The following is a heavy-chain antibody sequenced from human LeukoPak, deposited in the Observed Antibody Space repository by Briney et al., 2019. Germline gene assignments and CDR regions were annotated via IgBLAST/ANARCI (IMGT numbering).Heavy chain of an antibody. V-gene: IGHV3-30*02. CDR1: GFIFSNYG. CDR3: AKDDSSGLDY. Sequence: GGSLRLSCAASGFIFSNYGIHWVRQAPGKGLEWVAFIRYDGSNKNYVDSVKGRFTISRDNSKNTLYLQTNSLRPEDTAVYYCAKDDSSGLDYWGQGTLVTVSS. CDR2: IRYDGSNK. J-gene: IGHJ4*02. D-gene: IGHD6-19*01.